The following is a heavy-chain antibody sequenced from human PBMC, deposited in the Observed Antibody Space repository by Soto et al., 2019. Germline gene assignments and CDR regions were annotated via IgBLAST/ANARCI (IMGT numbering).Heavy chain of an antibody. D-gene: IGHD5-18*01. CDR1: GGPFISYA. V-gene: IGHV1-69*01. J-gene: IGHJ5*02. CDR2: IIPIFGTA. CDR3: AGNSRVVTGFDWFDP. Sequence: GXPVKVSCKASGGPFISYAISWVRQAPGQGLEWMGGIIPIFGTANYAQKFQGRVTITADESTSTAYMELSSLRSEDTAVYYCAGNSRVVTGFDWFDPWGQGTLVTVSS.